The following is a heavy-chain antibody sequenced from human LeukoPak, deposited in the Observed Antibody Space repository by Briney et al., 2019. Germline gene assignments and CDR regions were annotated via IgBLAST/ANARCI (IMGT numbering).Heavy chain of an antibody. D-gene: IGHD3-22*01. J-gene: IGHJ4*02. V-gene: IGHV4-59*01. Sequence: SGTLSLTCTVSGGSISSYYWSWIRQPPGKGLEWIGYMYYSGSTNYNPSLKSRVTISVETSKNQFSLKLSSVTAADTAVYYCARMTYYDSSGFDYWGQGTLVTVSS. CDR3: ARMTYYDSSGFDY. CDR1: GGSISSYY. CDR2: MYYSGST.